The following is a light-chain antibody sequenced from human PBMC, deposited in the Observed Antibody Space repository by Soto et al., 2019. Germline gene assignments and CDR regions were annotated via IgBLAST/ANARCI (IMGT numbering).Light chain of an antibody. V-gene: IGKV4-1*01. J-gene: IGKJ1*01. Sequence: DFVVTQSPKSLAVTLGGRATINCKSSQSLLYTSNNKNYLAWYQQKPGQPPKLIIYWASTRESGVPDRFTGSGSGTDFTRTISNLQAEDAAVYYCQQYYTTPRTFGQGTKVEI. CDR2: WAS. CDR1: QSLLYTSNNKNY. CDR3: QQYYTTPRT.